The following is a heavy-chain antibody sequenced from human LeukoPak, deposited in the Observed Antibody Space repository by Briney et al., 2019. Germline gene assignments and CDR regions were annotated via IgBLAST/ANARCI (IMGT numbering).Heavy chain of an antibody. V-gene: IGHV4-34*01. CDR1: GGSFSGYY. D-gene: IGHD4-11*01. CDR3: ARATVSTGSNWFDP. CDR2: INHSGST. Sequence: SETLSLTCAVYGGSFSGYYWSWIRQPPGKGLEWIGEINHSGSTNYNPSLKSRVTISVDTSKSQFSLKLSSVTAADTAVYYCARATVSTGSNWFDPWGQGTLVTVSS. J-gene: IGHJ5*02.